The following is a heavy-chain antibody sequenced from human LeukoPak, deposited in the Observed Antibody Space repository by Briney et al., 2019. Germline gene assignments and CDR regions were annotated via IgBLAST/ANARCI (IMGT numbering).Heavy chain of an antibody. CDR2: ISYDGSNK. D-gene: IGHD1-1*01. CDR3: AKVGNNWDFDY. CDR1: GFTFSSYA. Sequence: AGGSLRLSYAASGFTFSSYAMHWVRQAPGKGLEWVALISYDGSNKYYADSVKGRFTISRDNSKNTLFLQMNSLRGEDTAVYYCAKVGNNWDFDYWGQGTLVTVSS. J-gene: IGHJ4*02. V-gene: IGHV3-30*18.